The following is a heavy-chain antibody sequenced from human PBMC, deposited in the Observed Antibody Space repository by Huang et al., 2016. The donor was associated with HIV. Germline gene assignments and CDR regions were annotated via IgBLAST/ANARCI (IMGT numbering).Heavy chain of an antibody. J-gene: IGHJ6*02. Sequence: LQLQESGPGLVKSSETLSLICTVSGGSISSSSYYWGWIRQPPGKVPEWIGSIYYSGNTYDNPPRKSRVTISVDTSKNQFSLKVNSVTAADTAVYYCARHGRVAGHYYNNMDVWGRGTTVTVSS. CDR3: ARHGRVAGHYYNNMDV. CDR2: IYYSGNT. D-gene: IGHD6-19*01. V-gene: IGHV4-39*01. CDR1: GGSISSSSYY.